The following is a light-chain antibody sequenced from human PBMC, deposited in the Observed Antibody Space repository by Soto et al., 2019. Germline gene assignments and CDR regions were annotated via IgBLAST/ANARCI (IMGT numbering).Light chain of an antibody. Sequence: EVVLTQSPGTLSLSSGEGATLSCRASQSVSNRYFAWYQQKPGQAPRLLIYRVSSRATGIPDRFSGSGSGTAFTLTISRLEPEDFAVYYCQQYGNVPLTFGGGTKVEIK. CDR3: QQYGNVPLT. V-gene: IGKV3-20*01. CDR1: QSVSNRY. J-gene: IGKJ4*01. CDR2: RVS.